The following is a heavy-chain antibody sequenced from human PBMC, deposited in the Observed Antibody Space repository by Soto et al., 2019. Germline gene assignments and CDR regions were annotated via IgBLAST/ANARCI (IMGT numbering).Heavy chain of an antibody. D-gene: IGHD2-15*01. CDR2: TYYRSKWYA. J-gene: IGHJ4*02. V-gene: IGHV6-1*01. CDR3: ARYTSSWYLEY. CDR1: GDSVSSNSAA. Sequence: SQTLSLTCAISGDSVSSNSAAWNWIRQSPSGGLEWLGRTYYRSKWYADYAVSVRSRITIIPDTSKNQFSLHLNSVTPEDTAVYYCARYTSSWYLEYWGQGTLVTVS.